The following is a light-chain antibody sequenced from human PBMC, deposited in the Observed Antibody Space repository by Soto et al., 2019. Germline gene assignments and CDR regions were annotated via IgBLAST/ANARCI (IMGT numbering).Light chain of an antibody. CDR3: HQYYGNPS. J-gene: IGKJ2*01. CDR2: WTS. CDR1: QSVFHKSNNKNY. V-gene: IGKV4-1*01. Sequence: DIVMTQSPDSLAVSLGERATINCKSSQSVFHKSNNKNYLAWYQQKPGQPPKLIIYWTSTRESGVPERFSGNGSGTDFTLTINRPQAEEVAVYYRHQYYGNPSFGQGTKLEIK.